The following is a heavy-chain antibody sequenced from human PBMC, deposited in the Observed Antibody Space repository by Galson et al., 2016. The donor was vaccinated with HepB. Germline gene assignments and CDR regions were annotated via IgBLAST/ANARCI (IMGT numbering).Heavy chain of an antibody. CDR2: INTSGGP. CDR3: ARERTGQGGMDV. CDR1: GFPFPAYH. V-gene: IGHV1-46*01. J-gene: IGHJ6*02. Sequence: SVKVSCKASGFPFPAYHMHWVRQAPGQGLEWMGLINTSGGPNYVQRFQDRLTVTRDTYTTTVYMDLRGRTSEDTAVYYCARERTGQGGMDVWGQGTTVIVSS.